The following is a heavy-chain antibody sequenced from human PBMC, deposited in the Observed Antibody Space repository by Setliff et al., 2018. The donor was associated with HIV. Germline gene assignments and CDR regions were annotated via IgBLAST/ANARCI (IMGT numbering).Heavy chain of an antibody. CDR2: KHHSGSS. CDR3: ARRHDSSASFFDF. CDR1: GGSFSGYY. Sequence: SETLSLTCAVYGGSFSGYYWNWIRQPPGKGLEWIGEKHHSGSSNYNPSLKSRVTMLVDASKNQFSLKLSSLTAADTAAYYCARRHDSSASFFDFWGQGTLVTVS. D-gene: IGHD3-22*01. V-gene: IGHV4-34*01. J-gene: IGHJ4*02.